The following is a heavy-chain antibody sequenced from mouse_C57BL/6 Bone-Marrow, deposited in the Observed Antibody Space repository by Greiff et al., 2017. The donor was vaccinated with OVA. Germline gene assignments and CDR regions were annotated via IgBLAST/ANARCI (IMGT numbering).Heavy chain of an antibody. V-gene: IGHV8-8*01. D-gene: IGHD1-1*01. J-gene: IGHJ2*01. CDR2: IWWDDDK. Sequence: QVTLKESGPGILQPSQTLSLTCSFSGFSLSTFGMGVGWIRQPSGKGLEWLAHIWWDDDKYYNPALKSRLTISKDTSKNQVFLKIANVDTADTATYYCARMPYYYGSSYPYFDYWGQGTTLTVSS. CDR3: ARMPYYYGSSYPYFDY. CDR1: GFSLSTFGMG.